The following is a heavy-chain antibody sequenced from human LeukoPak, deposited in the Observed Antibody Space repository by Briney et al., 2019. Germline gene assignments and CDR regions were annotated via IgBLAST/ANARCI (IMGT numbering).Heavy chain of an antibody. CDR2: ISSSSSYI. D-gene: IGHD5-24*01. J-gene: IGHJ3*02. CDR1: GFTFSSYS. Sequence: GGSLRLSCAASGFTFSSYSMNWVRQAPGKGLEWVSSISSSSSYIYYADSVKGRFTISRDNAKNSLYLQMNSLRAEDTAVYYCARQTMANDAFDIWGQGTMVTVSS. CDR3: ARQTMANDAFDI. V-gene: IGHV3-21*01.